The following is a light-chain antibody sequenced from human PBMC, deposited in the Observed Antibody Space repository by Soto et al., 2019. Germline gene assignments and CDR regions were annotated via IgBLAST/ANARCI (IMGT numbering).Light chain of an antibody. CDR1: QSISSW. CDR3: QRYNSYSNA. J-gene: IGKJ2*01. V-gene: IGKV1-5*03. Sequence: DIQMTQSPSTLSASVGDRVTISCRASQSISSWLAWYQQKPGKAPKLLIYRASSLVTGVPSRFSGSGFGTEFTLTISSLQPDDFATYYCQRYNSYSNAFGQGTKLEIK. CDR2: RAS.